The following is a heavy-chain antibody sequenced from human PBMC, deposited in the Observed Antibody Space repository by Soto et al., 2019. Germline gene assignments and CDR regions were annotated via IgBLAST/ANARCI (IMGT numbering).Heavy chain of an antibody. CDR1: GGTFSSYA. J-gene: IGHJ3*02. D-gene: IGHD3-22*01. CDR2: IIPIFGTA. CDR3: AREYYYDSSGLRWDAFDI. Sequence: SVKVSCKASGGTFSSYAISWVRQAPGQGLEWMGGIIPIFGTANYAQKFQGRVTITADESTSTAYVELSSLRSEDTAVYYCAREYYYDSSGLRWDAFDIWGQGTMVTVSS. V-gene: IGHV1-69*13.